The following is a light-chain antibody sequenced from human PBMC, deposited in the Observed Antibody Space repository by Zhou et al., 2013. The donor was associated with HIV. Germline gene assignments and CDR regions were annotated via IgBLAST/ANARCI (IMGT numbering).Light chain of an antibody. Sequence: DIQMTQSPSSLSASVGDRVTITCRTSQNINTYLNWYQQKPGKAPNLLIYAASGLQSGVPSRFSGSGSGTDFTLTISSLQPEDFATYYCQQYNSYPLTFGGGTKVEIK. CDR1: QNINTY. V-gene: IGKV1-39*01. J-gene: IGKJ4*01. CDR3: QQYNSYPLT. CDR2: AAS.